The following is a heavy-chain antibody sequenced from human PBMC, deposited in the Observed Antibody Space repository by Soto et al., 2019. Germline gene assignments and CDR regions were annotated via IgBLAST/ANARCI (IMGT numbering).Heavy chain of an antibody. D-gene: IGHD3-10*01. Sequence: SETLSLTCTVSGGSISSGGYYWSWIRQHPGKGLEWIGYIYYSGSTYYNPSLKSRVTISVDTSKNQFSLKLSSVTAADTAVYYCARVFGSGSYYMSGSWFDPWGQGTLVTVSS. J-gene: IGHJ5*02. CDR3: ARVFGSGSYYMSGSWFDP. V-gene: IGHV4-31*03. CDR1: GGSISSGGYY. CDR2: IYYSGST.